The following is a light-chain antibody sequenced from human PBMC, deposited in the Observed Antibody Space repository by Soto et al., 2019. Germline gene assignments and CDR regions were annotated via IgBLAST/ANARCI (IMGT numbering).Light chain of an antibody. CDR2: AAS. CDR3: QQYNTYST. V-gene: IGKV1-16*01. Sequence: DIQMTQSPSSLSASVGDRVTITCRASQGISTYLNWYHQKPGKAPKLLIYAASSLQSGVPSRFSGSGFGTDFTLTISSLQPDDFATYYCQQYNTYSTFGQGTRLEIK. CDR1: QGISTY. J-gene: IGKJ5*01.